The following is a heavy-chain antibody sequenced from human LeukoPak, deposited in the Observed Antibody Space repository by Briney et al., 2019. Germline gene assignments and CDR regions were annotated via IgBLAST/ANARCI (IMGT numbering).Heavy chain of an antibody. V-gene: IGHV3-33*01. Sequence: GGFLRLSCAASGFTFSSYGMHWVRQAPGKGLEWVAVIWYDGSNKYYEDSVKGRFTISRDNSKNTLYLQMNSLRAEDTAVYYCASATVSGDYFDYWGQGTLVTVSS. D-gene: IGHD4-17*01. CDR3: ASATVSGDYFDY. J-gene: IGHJ4*02. CDR1: GFTFSSYG. CDR2: IWYDGSNK.